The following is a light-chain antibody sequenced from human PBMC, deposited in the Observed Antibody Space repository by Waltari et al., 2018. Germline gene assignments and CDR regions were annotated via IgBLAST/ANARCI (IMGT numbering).Light chain of an antibody. CDR2: QDN. J-gene: IGLJ1*01. CDR3: QAWDSSTARFV. Sequence: SYELTQPPSVSVSPGQTASITCSGDKLGDKYACWYQQRPGQSPVLVIYQDNKRPSGIPERFSGSNSGNTATLTISGTQAMGEADYFCQAWDSSTARFVFGSGTKVTVL. V-gene: IGLV3-1*01. CDR1: KLGDKY.